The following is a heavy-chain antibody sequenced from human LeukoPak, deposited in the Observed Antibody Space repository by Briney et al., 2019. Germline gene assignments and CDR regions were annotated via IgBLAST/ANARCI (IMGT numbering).Heavy chain of an antibody. CDR1: GYTLTELS. CDR3: ATGGGYSGYDYGYYFDY. D-gene: IGHD5-12*01. J-gene: IGHJ4*02. CDR2: FDPEDGET. Sequence: GASVKVSCKVSGYTLTELSMHWVRQAPGKGLEWMGGFDPEDGETIYAQKFQGRVTMTEDTSTDTAYMELNSLRSEDTAVYYCATGGGYSGYDYGYYFDYWGQGTLVTVSS. V-gene: IGHV1-24*01.